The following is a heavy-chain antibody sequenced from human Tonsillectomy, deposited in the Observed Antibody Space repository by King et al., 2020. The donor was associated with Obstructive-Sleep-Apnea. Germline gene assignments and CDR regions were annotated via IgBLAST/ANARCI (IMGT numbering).Heavy chain of an antibody. D-gene: IGHD6-6*01. J-gene: IGHJ4*02. CDR1: GFALSTSGVG. V-gene: IGHV2-5*02. CDR2: IYCDDEK. Sequence: ITLKESGPTLVKPTQTLTLTCTFSGFALSTSGVGVGWIRQTPGKALEWLALIYCDDEKHYIPSLKSRLTIPKATSKNQVVLTMTNMDPVDTATYYCAHKATRTYYFHYWGQGTLVTVSS. CDR3: AHKATRTYYFHY.